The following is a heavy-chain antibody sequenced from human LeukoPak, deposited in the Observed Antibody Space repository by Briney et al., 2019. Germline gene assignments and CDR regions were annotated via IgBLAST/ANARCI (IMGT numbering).Heavy chain of an antibody. J-gene: IGHJ6*02. D-gene: IGHD3-16*01. Sequence: GGSLRLSCAASGLRISFYWMRWVRQVPGKGLEWVANINQEGTERNYVDSVKGRFTISRDNVKNSVFLQMDRLRDEDTAVYYCARDPEGDDYDMDVWGQGTTVTVSS. V-gene: IGHV3-7*04. CDR1: GLRISFYW. CDR3: ARDPEGDDYDMDV. CDR2: INQEGTER.